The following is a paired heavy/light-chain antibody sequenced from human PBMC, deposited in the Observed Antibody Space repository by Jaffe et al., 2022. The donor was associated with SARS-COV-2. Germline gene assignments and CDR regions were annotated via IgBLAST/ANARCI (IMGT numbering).Light chain of an antibody. Sequence: DIQMTQSPSSLSASVGDRVTITCRASQDIRSALSWFQQKPGKAPKRLIHAASTLQGAVPSRFSGSGSGTGFTLTISGLQPEDFATYYCLQYDSFPQTFGQGTKVEIK. CDR3: LQYDSFPQT. J-gene: IGKJ1*01. CDR1: QDIRSA. V-gene: IGKV1-17*01. CDR2: AAS.
Heavy chain of an antibody. CDR3: VRGLYLQTGRFGDSI. CDR2: MSYDGTNK. V-gene: IGHV3-30*04. CDR1: GFTFTAYV. J-gene: IGHJ3*02. Sequence: QAQLVQSGGGVVQPGGSLRLSCVSSGFTFTAYVLHWVRQAPGKGLEWVSAMSYDGTNKYYVDSVKGRFTISRDTSRNTLFLQMNSLRDEDTAVYYCVRGLYLQTGRFGDSIWGQGTVVTVSS. D-gene: IGHD3-16*01.